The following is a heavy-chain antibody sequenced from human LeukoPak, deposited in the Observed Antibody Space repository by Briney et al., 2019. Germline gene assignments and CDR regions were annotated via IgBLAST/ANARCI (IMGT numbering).Heavy chain of an antibody. Sequence: GRSLRLSCAASGFTFSSYAMHWVRQAPGKGLEWVAVISYDGSNKYYADSVKGRFTISRDNSKNTLYLQMNSLRAEDTAVYYCAKDRSQERRGIFDYWGQGTLVTVSS. CDR1: GFTFSSYA. D-gene: IGHD3-10*01. J-gene: IGHJ4*02. CDR2: ISYDGSNK. CDR3: AKDRSQERRGIFDY. V-gene: IGHV3-30*04.